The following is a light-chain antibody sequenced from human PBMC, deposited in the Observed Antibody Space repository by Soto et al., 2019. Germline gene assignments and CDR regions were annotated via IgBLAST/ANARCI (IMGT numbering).Light chain of an antibody. J-gene: IGKJ1*01. CDR2: GVS. CDR1: QSVSSN. Sequence: EIVMTQSPAPLSVSPGERATLSCRASQSVSSNLAWYQQTPGQAPRLLIYGVSTRATGIPDRFSGSGSGTEFTLTISSLQSEDFAIYYCQQYNNWPPLTFGQGTKVEIK. CDR3: QQYNNWPPLT. V-gene: IGKV3-15*01.